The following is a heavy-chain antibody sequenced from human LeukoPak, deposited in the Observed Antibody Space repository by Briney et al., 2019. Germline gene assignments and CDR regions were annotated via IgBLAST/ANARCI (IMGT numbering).Heavy chain of an antibody. D-gene: IGHD3-10*01. CDR1: GDTLTELS. Sequence: ASVKVSCKVSGDTLTELSIHWVLQAPGKGLEWMGGFDPEDGETIYAQKFQGRVTMTEDTSTDTAYMVLRSLKYEDTVVYYCATVLYGSGSSNFDYWGQGTLVTVSS. J-gene: IGHJ4*02. V-gene: IGHV1-24*01. CDR2: FDPEDGET. CDR3: ATVLYGSGSSNFDY.